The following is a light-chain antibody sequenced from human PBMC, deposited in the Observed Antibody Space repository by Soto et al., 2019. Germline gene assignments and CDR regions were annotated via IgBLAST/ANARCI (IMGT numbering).Light chain of an antibody. Sequence: EIVLTQSPATLSLSPGERATLSCRASQSVDNYLAWYQQKAGQVPRLLIYASSIRATGIPARFSGSGSGRDFTITISSLEPEDFAVYYCQQRREWPRTFGQGTKVEIK. J-gene: IGKJ2*02. CDR2: ASS. V-gene: IGKV3-11*02. CDR3: QQRREWPRT. CDR1: QSVDNY.